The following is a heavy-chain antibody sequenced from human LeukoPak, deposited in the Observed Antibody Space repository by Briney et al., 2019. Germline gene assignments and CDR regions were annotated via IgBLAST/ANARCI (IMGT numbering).Heavy chain of an antibody. D-gene: IGHD3-16*01. CDR2: INHSGTT. V-gene: IGHV4-34*01. CDR1: GVSFSGYY. CDR3: ARGGVDQPFDP. J-gene: IGHJ5*02. Sequence: PSETLSLTCAVYGVSFSGYYWTWIRQPPGKGLEWIGEINHSGTTNYNPSLKSRVAISVDTSKNQFSLKLTSVTAADTAVYYCARGGVDQPFDPWGQGTLVTVSS.